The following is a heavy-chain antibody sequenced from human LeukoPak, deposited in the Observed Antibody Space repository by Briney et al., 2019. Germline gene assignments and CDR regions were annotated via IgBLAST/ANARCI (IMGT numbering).Heavy chain of an antibody. V-gene: IGHV4-34*01. J-gene: IGHJ6*02. CDR1: GGSFSGYY. D-gene: IGHD4-17*01. Sequence: PSETLSLICAVYGGSFSGYYWSWIRQPPGKGLEWIGEINHSGSTNYNPCLKSRVTISVDTSKNQFSLKLSSVTAADTAVYYCARGSIDYGDDPYYYYYGMDVWGQGTTVTVSS. CDR2: INHSGST. CDR3: ARGSIDYGDDPYYYYYGMDV.